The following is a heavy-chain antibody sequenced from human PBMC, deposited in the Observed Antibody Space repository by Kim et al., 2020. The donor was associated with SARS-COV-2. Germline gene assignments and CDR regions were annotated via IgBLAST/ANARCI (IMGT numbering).Heavy chain of an antibody. V-gene: IGHV4-38-2*02. CDR1: GYSISSGYY. D-gene: IGHD3-10*01. Sequence: SETLSLTCTVSGYSISSGYYWGWIRQPPGKGLEWIGSIYHSGSTYYNPSLKSRVTISVDRSKNQFSLNLSSVTAADTAVYYCARDQYGSYVGSFDIWGQGTMVTVSS. CDR3: ARDQYGSYVGSFDI. J-gene: IGHJ3*02. CDR2: IYHSGST.